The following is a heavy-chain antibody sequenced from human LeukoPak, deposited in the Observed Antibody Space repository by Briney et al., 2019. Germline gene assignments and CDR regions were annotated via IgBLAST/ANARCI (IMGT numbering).Heavy chain of an antibody. Sequence: PGGSLRLSCAASGFTFSSYEMNWVRQAPGKGLEWVSYISCSGSTIYYADSVKGRFTISRDNAKNSLYLQMNSLRAEDTAVYYCARDVLLWFGEVAFDIWGQGTMVTVSS. CDR3: ARDVLLWFGEVAFDI. D-gene: IGHD3-10*01. J-gene: IGHJ3*02. V-gene: IGHV3-48*03. CDR1: GFTFSSYE. CDR2: ISCSGSTI.